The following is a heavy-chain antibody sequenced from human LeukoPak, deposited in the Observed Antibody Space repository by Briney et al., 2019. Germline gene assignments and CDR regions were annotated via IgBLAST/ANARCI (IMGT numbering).Heavy chain of an antibody. CDR3: AREGYDYVWGSDDWFDP. J-gene: IGHJ5*02. CDR1: GGSFSGYY. CDR2: INHSGST. Sequence: PSETLSLTYAVYGGSFSGYYWSWIRQPPGKALEWIGEINHSGSTNYNPSLKSRVTISVDTSKNQFSLKLSSVTAADTAVYYCAREGYDYVWGSDDWFDPWGQGTLVTVSS. V-gene: IGHV4-34*01. D-gene: IGHD3-16*01.